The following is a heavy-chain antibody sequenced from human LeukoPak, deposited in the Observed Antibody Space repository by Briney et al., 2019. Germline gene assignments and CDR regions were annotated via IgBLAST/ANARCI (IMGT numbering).Heavy chain of an antibody. J-gene: IGHJ4*02. CDR2: IWNDGSNK. CDR3: ARASGPFDY. D-gene: IGHD3-10*01. CDR1: GFTFSIYG. V-gene: IGHV3-33*01. Sequence: GGSLRLSCVASGFTFSIYGMHWVRQAPGKGLEWVAVIWNDGSNKYYAGSVKGRFTISRDNSKNTLYLQMNSLRAEDTAVYSCARASGPFDYWGQGTLVTVSS.